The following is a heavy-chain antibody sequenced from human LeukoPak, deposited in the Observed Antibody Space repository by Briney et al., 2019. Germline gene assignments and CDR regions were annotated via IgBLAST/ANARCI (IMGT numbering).Heavy chain of an antibody. CDR3: ARVRDLSSSWYESYYYMDV. D-gene: IGHD6-13*01. V-gene: IGHV3-48*01. CDR2: ISSSISSTT. CDR1: GFTFSTYS. Sequence: PGGSLRLSCAASGFTFSTYSMNWVRQAPGKGLEWVSYISSSISSTTYYADSVKGRFTISRDNSKNTLYLQMNSLRAEDTAVYYCARVRDLSSSWYESYYYMDVWGKGTTVTVSS. J-gene: IGHJ6*03.